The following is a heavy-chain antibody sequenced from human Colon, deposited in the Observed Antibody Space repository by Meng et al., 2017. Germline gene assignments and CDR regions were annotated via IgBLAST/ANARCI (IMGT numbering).Heavy chain of an antibody. V-gene: IGHV3-21*01. CDR3: ARRGYERLFDP. CDR2: ISSSSSYI. CDR1: GFTFSIYS. Sequence: EVQLVGFGGGLFKPGGSLRLSFGASGFTFSIYSMNWVRQAPGKGLEWVSSISSSSSYIYYADSVKGRFTISRDNAKNSLYLQMNSLRAEDTAVYYCARRGYERLFDPWGQGTLVTVSS. J-gene: IGHJ5*02. D-gene: IGHD5-12*01.